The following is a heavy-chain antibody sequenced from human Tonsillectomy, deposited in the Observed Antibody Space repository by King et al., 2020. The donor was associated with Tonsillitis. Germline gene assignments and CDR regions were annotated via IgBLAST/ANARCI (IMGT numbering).Heavy chain of an antibody. CDR2: LYHSGPT. CDR1: GYSMTSGYF. CDR3: TRVSGPTPYYHGMDV. V-gene: IGHV4-38-2*01. D-gene: IGHD3-10*01. J-gene: IGHJ6*02. Sequence: VQLQESGPGLVRPSETLSLTCGVSGYSMTSGYFWAWIRQPPGKGLEWVGSLYHSGPTYYNPSLKGRLTMSVDTSKNQFSLNLKSVTAADTAVYYCTRVSGPTPYYHGMDVWGQGTTVIVSS.